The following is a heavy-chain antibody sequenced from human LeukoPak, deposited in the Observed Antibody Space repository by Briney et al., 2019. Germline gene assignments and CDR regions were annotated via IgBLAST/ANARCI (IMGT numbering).Heavy chain of an antibody. CDR2: ISGSGGST. CDR3: AKDIGFSSSSYFDY. Sequence: PGGSLRLSCAASGFTFSSYAMSWVRQAQGKGLGWVSAISGSGGSTYYADSVKGRFTISRDNSKNTLYLQMNSLRAEDTAVYYCAKDIGFSSSSYFDYWGQGTLVTVSS. V-gene: IGHV3-23*01. J-gene: IGHJ4*02. D-gene: IGHD6-6*01. CDR1: GFTFSSYA.